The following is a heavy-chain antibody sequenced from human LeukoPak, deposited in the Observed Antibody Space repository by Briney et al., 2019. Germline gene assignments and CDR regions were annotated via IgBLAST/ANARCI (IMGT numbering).Heavy chain of an antibody. J-gene: IGHJ4*02. CDR1: GFTFGDYA. CDR3: TRGSLVRVSEY. Sequence: GGSLRLSCTASGFTFGDYAMSWFRQTPGKGLEWVGFIRSKACGGTTEYAASVKGRVTISRDDSKSIAYLQMNNLKTEDTAVYYCTRGSLVRVSEYWGQGTLVTVSS. D-gene: IGHD3-10*01. V-gene: IGHV3-49*03. CDR2: IRSKACGGTT.